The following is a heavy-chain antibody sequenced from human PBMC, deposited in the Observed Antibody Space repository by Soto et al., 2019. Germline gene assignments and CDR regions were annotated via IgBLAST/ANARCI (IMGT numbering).Heavy chain of an antibody. D-gene: IGHD5-12*01. CDR1: GYTFRNYA. V-gene: IGHV1-18*01. Sequence: QVQLVQSGAAVKKPGASVKVSCKASGYTFRNYAVNWVRQAPGQGLEWMGSINTYNGNTNYAQNLQDRVTLTADTSTSTAFMELRSLRSDDTAVYYCAKSPRGAMATDWGQGTLVTVSS. J-gene: IGHJ4*02. CDR3: AKSPRGAMATD. CDR2: INTYNGNT.